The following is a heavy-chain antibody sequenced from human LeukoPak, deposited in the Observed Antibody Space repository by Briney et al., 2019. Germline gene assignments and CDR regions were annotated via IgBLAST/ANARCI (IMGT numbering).Heavy chain of an antibody. V-gene: IGHV4-38-2*01. J-gene: IGHJ5*02. D-gene: IGHD2-2*02. CDR3: ARHRSEYQLLYDSWFDP. Sequence: SETLSLTCAVSGYSISSGYYWGWIRQPPGKGLEWIGSIYHSGSTHYNPSLKSRVTISVDTSKNQFSLKLSSVTAADTAVYYCARHRSEYQLLYDSWFDPWGQGTLVTVSS. CDR2: IYHSGST. CDR1: GYSISSGYY.